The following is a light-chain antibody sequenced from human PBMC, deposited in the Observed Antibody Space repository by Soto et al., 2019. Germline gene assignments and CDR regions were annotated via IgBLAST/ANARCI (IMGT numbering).Light chain of an antibody. CDR2: DVS. Sequence: QSALTQPASVSGSPGQSITISCTGTSSDVGGYSYVCWYQQLPGKAPKLMIYDVSDRPSGVSNRFSGSKSGNTASLTISGLQAEDEADYYCSSYTSSSLDVFGTGTKLTVL. J-gene: IGLJ1*01. V-gene: IGLV2-14*01. CDR1: SSDVGGYSY. CDR3: SSYTSSSLDV.